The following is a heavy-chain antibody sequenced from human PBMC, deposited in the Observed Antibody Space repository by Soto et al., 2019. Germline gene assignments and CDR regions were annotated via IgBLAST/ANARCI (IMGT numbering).Heavy chain of an antibody. V-gene: IGHV4-34*01. CDR3: ARVRRDLSGSYYP. Sequence: SETLSLTCAVYGVSFSDYYWSWIRQPPGKGLEWIGEINHSGSTNYNPALKSRVTISVDTSKNQFSLKLSSVTAADTAVYYCARVRRDLSGSYYPWGQGTLVTVPS. CDR1: GVSFSDYY. CDR2: INHSGST. D-gene: IGHD1-26*01. J-gene: IGHJ5*02.